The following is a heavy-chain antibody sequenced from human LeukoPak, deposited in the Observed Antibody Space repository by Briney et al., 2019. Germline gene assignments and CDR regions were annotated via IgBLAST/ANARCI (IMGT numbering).Heavy chain of an antibody. Sequence: KAGGSLRLSCAASGFTFSSYAMNWVRQAPGEGLEWVSSISSSSSYIYYADSVKGRFTISRDNAKNSLYLQMNSLRAEDTAVYYCARADVGAKGIVDYWGQGTLVTVSS. CDR2: ISSSSSYI. CDR1: GFTFSSYA. J-gene: IGHJ4*02. CDR3: ARADVGAKGIVDY. V-gene: IGHV3-21*01. D-gene: IGHD1-26*01.